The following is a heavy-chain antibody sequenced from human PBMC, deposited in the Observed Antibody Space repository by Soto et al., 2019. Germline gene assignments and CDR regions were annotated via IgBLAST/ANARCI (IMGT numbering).Heavy chain of an antibody. V-gene: IGHV3-23*01. Sequence: EVQLLESGGGLVQPGGSLRLSCAPSGFTFSSYAMSWVRQAPGKGLEWVSGISGSGDYTYYADSVKGRFTVSRDNSKNMLYLQMSSLRAEDTAVYYCAKKRLGGIAVLVAFDSWGQGTLVTVSS. CDR2: ISGSGDYT. J-gene: IGHJ4*02. D-gene: IGHD6-19*01. CDR1: GFTFSSYA. CDR3: AKKRLGGIAVLVAFDS.